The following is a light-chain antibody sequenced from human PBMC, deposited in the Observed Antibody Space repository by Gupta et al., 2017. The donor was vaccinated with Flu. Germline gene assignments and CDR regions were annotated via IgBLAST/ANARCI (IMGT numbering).Light chain of an antibody. J-gene: IGLJ2*01. Sequence: QSVLTQPPSVSGAPGQRVTISCTGSSSNIGADYDVHWYQQFPGAAPKLLICGNNNRPSGVPDRFSGSKSGTSASLVVSGLQAEDEGDYFCQSYDSSLSGFIFGGGTKVTVL. CDR1: SSNIGADYD. CDR3: QSYDSSLSGFI. CDR2: GNN. V-gene: IGLV1-40*01.